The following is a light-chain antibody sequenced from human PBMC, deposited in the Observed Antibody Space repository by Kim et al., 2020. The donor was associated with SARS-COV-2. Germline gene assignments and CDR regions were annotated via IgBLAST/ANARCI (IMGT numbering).Light chain of an antibody. V-gene: IGLV3-25*03. CDR2: EDT. CDR3: QSSDSSDTFWV. J-gene: IGLJ3*02. Sequence: SYELTQPPSVSVSPGQTARITCSGDALPNQYAYWFQQKPGQAPVLVIYEDTERPSGIPERFSGSPSGTTVTLTISGVQAEDEAAYYCQSSDSSDTFWVFGRGTQLTVL. CDR1: ALPNQY.